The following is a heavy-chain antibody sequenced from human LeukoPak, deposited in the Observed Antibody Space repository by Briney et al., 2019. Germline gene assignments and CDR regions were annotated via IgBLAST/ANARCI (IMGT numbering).Heavy chain of an antibody. CDR3: ARDRYSSGWYDGFDY. CDR1: GDSISSGSYY. CDR2: IYTSGST. V-gene: IGHV4-61*02. J-gene: IGHJ4*02. D-gene: IGHD6-19*01. Sequence: SETLSLTCTVSGDSISSGSYYWSWIRQPAGKGLEWIGRIYTSGSTNYNPSLKSRVTISVDTSKNQFSLKLSSVTAADTAVYYCARDRYSSGWYDGFDYWGQGTLVTVSS.